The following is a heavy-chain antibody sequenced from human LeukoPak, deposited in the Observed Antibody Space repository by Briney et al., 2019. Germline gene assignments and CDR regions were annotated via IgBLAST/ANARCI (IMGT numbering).Heavy chain of an antibody. D-gene: IGHD3-9*01. CDR2: IWYDGSNK. Sequence: PGRSLRLSCAASGFTLSTCEMNWVRQAPGKGLEWVAVIWYDGSNKYYADSVKGRFTISRDNSKNTLYLQMNSLRAEDTAVYYCARGGQDFDWIYGMDVWGQGTTVTVSS. CDR1: GFTLSTCE. V-gene: IGHV3-33*08. J-gene: IGHJ6*02. CDR3: ARGGQDFDWIYGMDV.